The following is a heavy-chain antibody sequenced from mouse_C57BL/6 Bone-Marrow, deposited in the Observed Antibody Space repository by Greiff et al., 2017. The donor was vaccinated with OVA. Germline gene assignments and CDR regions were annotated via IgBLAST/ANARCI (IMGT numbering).Heavy chain of an antibody. CDR3: AREDLGNWDVGDYFDY. CDR1: GYSFTGYY. J-gene: IGHJ2*01. V-gene: IGHV1-31*01. CDR2: IYPYNGAS. D-gene: IGHD4-1*01. Sequence: VQLKESGPELVKPGASVKISCKASGYSFTGYYMHWVKQSHGNILDWIGYIYPYNGASSYNQKFKGKATLTVDHSSSTAYMQLRSLTSEDSAVYYCAREDLGNWDVGDYFDYWGQGTTLTVSS.